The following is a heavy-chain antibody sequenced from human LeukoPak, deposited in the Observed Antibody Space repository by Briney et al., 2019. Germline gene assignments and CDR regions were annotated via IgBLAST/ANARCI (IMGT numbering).Heavy chain of an antibody. D-gene: IGHD3-3*01. CDR1: GGSISSYY. CDR2: IYYSGST. CDR3: ARDLGQYDFWSGPYNAVAFDI. J-gene: IGHJ3*02. V-gene: IGHV4-59*01. Sequence: SETLSLTCTVSGGSISSYYWSWIRQPPGKGLEWIGYIYYSGSTNYNPSLKSRVTISVDTSKNQFSLKLSSVTAADTAVYYCARDLGQYDFWSGPYNAVAFDIWGQGTMVTVAS.